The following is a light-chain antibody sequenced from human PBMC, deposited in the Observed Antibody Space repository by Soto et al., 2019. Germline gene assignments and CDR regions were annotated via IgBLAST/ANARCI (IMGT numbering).Light chain of an antibody. CDR1: SSDVGSYNL. CDR2: EVS. CDR3: CSYEGSSTFV. V-gene: IGLV2-23*02. Sequence: QSALTQPASVSGSPGQSITISCTGTSSDVGSYNLVSWYQQHPGKAPKLMIYEVSKRPSGVSNRFSGSKSGNTASLTISGLQAEDEADYYYCSYEGSSTFVFGTGTKSPS. J-gene: IGLJ1*01.